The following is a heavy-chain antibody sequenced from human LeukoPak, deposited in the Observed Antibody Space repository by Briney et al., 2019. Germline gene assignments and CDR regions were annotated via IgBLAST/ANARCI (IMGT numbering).Heavy chain of an antibody. Sequence: SETLSLTCTVSGRSISSYYWSWIRQPPGKGLEWIGYIYYSGSTNYNPSLKSRVTISVDTSKNQFSLKLSSVTAADTAVYYCARSTEIAPDQLDYWGQGTLVTVSS. D-gene: IGHD4-17*01. CDR2: IYYSGST. CDR1: GRSISSYY. V-gene: IGHV4-59*01. CDR3: ARSTEIAPDQLDY. J-gene: IGHJ4*02.